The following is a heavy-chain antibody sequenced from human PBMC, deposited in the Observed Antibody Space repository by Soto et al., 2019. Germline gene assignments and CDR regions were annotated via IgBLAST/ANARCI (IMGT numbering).Heavy chain of an antibody. V-gene: IGHV4-34*01. D-gene: IGHD6-13*01. Sequence: PSETLSLTCAVYGGSFSGYYWSWIRQPPGKGLEWIGEINHSGSTNYNPSLKSRVTISVDTSKNQFSLKLSSVTAADTAVYYCARGLRTIAAAGHPRKYFDYWRQGTLVTVSS. CDR2: INHSGST. CDR3: ARGLRTIAAAGHPRKYFDY. J-gene: IGHJ4*02. CDR1: GGSFSGYY.